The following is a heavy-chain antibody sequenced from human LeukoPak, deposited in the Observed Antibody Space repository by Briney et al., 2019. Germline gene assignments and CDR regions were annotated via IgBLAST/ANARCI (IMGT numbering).Heavy chain of an antibody. D-gene: IGHD5-24*01. CDR3: TRVGYIDEGIDY. CDR2: IKQDGSKK. V-gene: IGHV3-7*04. Sequence: GGSLRLSCSASGFTFSTYWMSWVRQAPGKGLEWVANIKQDGSKKSYVDSVKGRFTISRDNAKNSLYLQMNSLRAEDTAIYYCTRVGYIDEGIDYWGQGTLVTVSS. CDR1: GFTFSTYW. J-gene: IGHJ4*02.